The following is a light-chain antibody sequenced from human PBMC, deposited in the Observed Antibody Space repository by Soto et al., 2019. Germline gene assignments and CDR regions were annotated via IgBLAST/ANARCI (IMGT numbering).Light chain of an antibody. CDR2: DVS. CDR1: SSDVGAYNS. J-gene: IGLJ3*02. CDR3: SSYTSSSTVV. Sequence: QSALTQPASVSGSPGQSITISCTGTSSDVGAYNSVSWYQQQPGKAPKLMIYDVSNRPSGVSNRFSGSKSGNTASLTISGLQAEDEADYYCSSYTSSSTVVFGGGTKLTVL. V-gene: IGLV2-14*01.